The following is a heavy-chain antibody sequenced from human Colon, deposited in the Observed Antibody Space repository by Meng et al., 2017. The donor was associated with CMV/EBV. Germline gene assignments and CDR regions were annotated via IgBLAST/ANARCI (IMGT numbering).Heavy chain of an antibody. Sequence: ISTDDCRHCLRQAPEQGHEWMGWINPKSGETDYEQKFQGRLTMTRETSVSTAYMELTGLISDETALYYSARGYYDIVTGQPQQIRYWGQGTLVTVSS. CDR1: ISTDDC. D-gene: IGHD3-9*01. V-gene: IGHV1-2*02. CDR3: ARGYYDIVTGQPQQIRY. J-gene: IGHJ4*02. CDR2: INPKSGET.